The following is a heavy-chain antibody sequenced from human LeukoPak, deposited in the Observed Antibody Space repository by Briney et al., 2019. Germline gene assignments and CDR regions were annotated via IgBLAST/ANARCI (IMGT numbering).Heavy chain of an antibody. CDR3: ARGIADPYSFDS. V-gene: IGHV4-4*07. Sequence: PSETLSLTCTVSGGSINFYYWSWIRQPAGKGLEWIGRIYSTGSTDYSPSLKSRVTMSVDKSKNQFSLNLSSVTAADTAVYYCARGIADPYSFDSWGQGTLVTVSS. CDR2: IYSTGST. J-gene: IGHJ4*02. D-gene: IGHD6-13*01. CDR1: GGSINFYY.